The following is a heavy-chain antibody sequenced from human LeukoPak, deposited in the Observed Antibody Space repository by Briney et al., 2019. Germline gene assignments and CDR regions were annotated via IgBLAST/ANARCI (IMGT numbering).Heavy chain of an antibody. CDR1: EFTFSTYV. CDR3: VRGTGY. J-gene: IGHJ4*02. Sequence: GGSPRLSCSVSEFTFSTYVMHWGRQPPGKGLEYVSAISSNGDNTYYADSVKGRFTISRDNSKNTLYLQMSSLRADDTAVYYCVRGTGYWGQGTLVTVSS. CDR2: ISSNGDNT. V-gene: IGHV3-64D*06.